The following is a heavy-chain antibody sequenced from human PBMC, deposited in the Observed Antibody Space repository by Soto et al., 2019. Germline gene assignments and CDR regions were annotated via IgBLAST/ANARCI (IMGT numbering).Heavy chain of an antibody. CDR3: ARGRFYSETSTWFAF. CDR2: VSPNSGNT. Sequence: ASVKVSCKASGYTFTDYDINWVRQAPGQGLGWMGWVSPNSGNTVYAQKFQDRVTMTRDTSISTAYMELSNLRFEDTAMYYCARGRFYSETSTWFAFWGHGTPVTVSS. D-gene: IGHD2-2*01. V-gene: IGHV1-8*01. J-gene: IGHJ5*01. CDR1: GYTFTDYD.